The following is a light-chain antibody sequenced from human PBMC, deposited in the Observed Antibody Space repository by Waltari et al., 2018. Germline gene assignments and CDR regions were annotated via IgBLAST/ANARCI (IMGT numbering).Light chain of an antibody. CDR3: QQRTNWLT. Sequence: EVVLTQSPATLSLSPGERATLSCRASQSVVRFLAWYQHKPGRAPRLLIYDASTRAAGGPARFSGSGSGRDFTLTINTLEPDDFAVYYCQQRTNWLTFGGGTKVEIK. CDR1: QSVVRF. V-gene: IGKV3-11*02. J-gene: IGKJ4*01. CDR2: DAS.